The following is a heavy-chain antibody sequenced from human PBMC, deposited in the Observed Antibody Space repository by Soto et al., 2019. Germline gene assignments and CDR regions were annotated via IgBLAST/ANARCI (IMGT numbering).Heavy chain of an antibody. CDR2: ISAYNGNT. V-gene: IGHV1-18*01. Sequence: QVHLVQSGAEVRRPGASVRVSCKASGYTFSNYGVNWVRQAPGQGLEWLGWISAYNGNTKSAQKFQDKLTMATDTSTSTAYMELRSLRSDDTAVYFCARHGRQFVPNSDTFDIWGQGTMITVSS. J-gene: IGHJ3*02. CDR1: GYTFSNYG. CDR3: ARHGRQFVPNSDTFDI. D-gene: IGHD6-6*01.